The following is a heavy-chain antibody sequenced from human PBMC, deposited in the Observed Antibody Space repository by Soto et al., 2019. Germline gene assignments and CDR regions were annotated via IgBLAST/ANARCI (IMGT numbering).Heavy chain of an antibody. D-gene: IGHD4-17*01. CDR2: ISPGGSMT. CDR1: GFTFSSSW. V-gene: IGHV3-74*03. CDR3: ARGVHGDSDY. J-gene: IGHJ4*02. Sequence: EVHLVESGGDLVQPGGSLRLSCAASGFTFSSSWMNWVRQARGKGLVWVSRISPGGSMTTYADSVKGRFTISRDDAKNTVYLQMNSLGVEDTAVYYCARGVHGDSDYWGQGTLVTVSS.